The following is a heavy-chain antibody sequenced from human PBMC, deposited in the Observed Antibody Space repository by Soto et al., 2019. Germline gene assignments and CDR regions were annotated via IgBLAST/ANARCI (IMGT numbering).Heavy chain of an antibody. V-gene: IGHV1-69*12. Sequence: QVQLVQSGAEVKKPGSSVKVSCKASGGTFSNYAISWVRQAPGQGLEWMGGIIPIFGTTNYAQRFQGRVTITADESTSTAYMELSSLRSEDTAVYYWARGSSSWYKDYFDYWGQGTLVTVSS. CDR1: GGTFSNYA. D-gene: IGHD6-13*01. CDR3: ARGSSSWYKDYFDY. CDR2: IIPIFGTT. J-gene: IGHJ4*02.